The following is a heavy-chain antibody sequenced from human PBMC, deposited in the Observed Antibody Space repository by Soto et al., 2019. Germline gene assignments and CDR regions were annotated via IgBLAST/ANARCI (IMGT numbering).Heavy chain of an antibody. V-gene: IGHV1-58*01. CDR3: AAIEPPELVSVDWFDP. J-gene: IGHJ5*02. CDR2: IVVGSGNT. CDR1: GFTYTSSA. Sequence: VASVKVSCTDSGFTYTSSAVQWVRQARRQRLEWIGWIVVGSGNTNYAQKFQERVTITRDMSTSTAYMELSSLRSEDTAVYYCAAIEPPELVSVDWFDPWGQGTLVTVSS. D-gene: IGHD6-13*01.